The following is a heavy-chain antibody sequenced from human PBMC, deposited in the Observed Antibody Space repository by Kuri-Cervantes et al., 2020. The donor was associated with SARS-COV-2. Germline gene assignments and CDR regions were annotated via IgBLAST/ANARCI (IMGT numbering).Heavy chain of an antibody. D-gene: IGHD6-6*01. Sequence: GGSLRLSCAASGFSFSSYAMSWVRQAPGKGLEWVLAISGSGDNTYYADSVKGRFTISRDNSQNTVYLQMNSLRGEDTALYYCAQDVSQLGRACRYWGQGTLVTVSS. J-gene: IGHJ4*02. CDR3: AQDVSQLGRACRY. CDR1: GFSFSSYA. CDR2: ISGSGDNT. V-gene: IGHV3-23*01.